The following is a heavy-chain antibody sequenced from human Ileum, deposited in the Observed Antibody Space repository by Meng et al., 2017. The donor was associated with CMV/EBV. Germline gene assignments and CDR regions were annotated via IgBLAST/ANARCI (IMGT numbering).Heavy chain of an antibody. V-gene: IGHV4-31*03. CDR1: GHSITRGGYY. D-gene: IGHD6-6*01. CDR3: VRETGGSSSSW. J-gene: IGHJ4*02. Sequence: LRLSCNISGHSITRGGYYWSWIRQHPERGLEWIGFTYYGGNTYYIPSLESRVTVSLDTSKNQFSLKLTSVTAADTAVYYCVRETGGSSSSWWGQGTLVTVSS. CDR2: TYYGGNT.